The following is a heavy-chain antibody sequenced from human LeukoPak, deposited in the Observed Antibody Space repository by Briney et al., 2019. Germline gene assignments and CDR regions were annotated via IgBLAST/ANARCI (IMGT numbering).Heavy chain of an antibody. V-gene: IGHV3-30*02. J-gene: IGHJ4*02. CDR1: GFTFSSYG. Sequence: PGGPLRLSCAASGFTFSSYGMHWVRQAPGKGLEWVAFIRYDGSNKYYADSVKGRFTISRDNSKNTLYLQMNSLRAEDTAVYYCTIIMDFWSGSHFDYWGQGTLVTVSS. CDR3: TIIMDFWSGSHFDY. D-gene: IGHD3-3*01. CDR2: IRYDGSNK.